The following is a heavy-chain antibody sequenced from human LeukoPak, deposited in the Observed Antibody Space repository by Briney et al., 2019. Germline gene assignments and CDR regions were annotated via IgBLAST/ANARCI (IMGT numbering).Heavy chain of an antibody. J-gene: IGHJ4*02. V-gene: IGHV3-23*01. CDR2: IGGGGNSP. D-gene: IGHD3-22*01. CDR1: GFTFSNYA. Sequence: GGSLRLSCTASGFTFSNYAMTWVRQAPGKGLEWVSSIGGGGNSPFYADSVKGRFTISRDNSKNTLYLQMNSLRAEDTAVYYCAKGRYYYDSSGYYYWGQGTLVTVSS. CDR3: AKGRYYYDSSGYYY.